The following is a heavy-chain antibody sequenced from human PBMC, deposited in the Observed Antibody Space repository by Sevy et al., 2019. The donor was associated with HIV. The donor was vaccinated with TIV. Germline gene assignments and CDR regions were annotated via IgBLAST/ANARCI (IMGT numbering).Heavy chain of an antibody. CDR1: GFTFSKYS. Sequence: GGSLRLSCAASGFTFSKYSMSWVRQPPGKGLERVSTLSFGCGEIKYADSVKGRFTISRVNSKSSVYLQMNNLGPDDTAVHYCAREGCTKPHDYWGQGTLVNVSS. V-gene: IGHV3-23*01. J-gene: IGHJ4*02. CDR2: LSFGCGEI. CDR3: AREGCTKPHDY. D-gene: IGHD2-8*01.